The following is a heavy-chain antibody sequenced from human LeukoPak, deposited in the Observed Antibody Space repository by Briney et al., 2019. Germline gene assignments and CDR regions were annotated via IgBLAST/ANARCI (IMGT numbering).Heavy chain of an antibody. D-gene: IGHD1-14*01. CDR3: AKSPPIHDTEDY. CDR2: ISGSGGST. V-gene: IGHV3-23*01. Sequence: PGGSLRPSCAASGFTFSSYAMSWVRQAPGKGLEWVSVISGSGGSTYYADSVKGRFTISRDNSKNTLYLQMNSLRAEDTAVYYCAKSPPIHDTEDYWGQGTLVTVSS. CDR1: GFTFSSYA. J-gene: IGHJ4*02.